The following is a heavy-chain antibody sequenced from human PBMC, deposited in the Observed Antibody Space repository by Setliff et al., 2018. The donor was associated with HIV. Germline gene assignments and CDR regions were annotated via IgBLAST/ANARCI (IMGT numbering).Heavy chain of an antibody. CDR1: GYTFTDFG. D-gene: IGHD5-12*01. CDR2: ISNNNDNT. CDR3: SRSEGQWLRPEGALCDY. J-gene: IGHJ4*02. V-gene: IGHV1-18*04. Sequence: ASVKVSCKASGYTFTDFGLSWVRQAPGQGLEWMGWISNNNDNTDDAQDVQGRVTLTTDTSTSTAYMELRSLRSDDTAVYYCSRSEGQWLRPEGALCDYWGQGTLVTVSS.